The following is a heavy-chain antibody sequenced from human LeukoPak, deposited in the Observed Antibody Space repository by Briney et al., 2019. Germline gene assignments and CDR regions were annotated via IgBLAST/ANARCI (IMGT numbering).Heavy chain of an antibody. V-gene: IGHV4-39*07. J-gene: IGHJ5*02. CDR2: IDYSGHT. CDR1: GASISSSSRADYFF. CDR3: ARASLPDFKTSEDRFDP. Sequence: SETLSLTCTVSGASISSSSRADYFFWGWIRQAPGKGLEWIGSIDYSGHTYYNPSLKTRATISVDTPKNQFSLRLSSMTAADTAVYYCARASLPDFKTSEDRFDPWGQGTLVTVSS. D-gene: IGHD3-3*01.